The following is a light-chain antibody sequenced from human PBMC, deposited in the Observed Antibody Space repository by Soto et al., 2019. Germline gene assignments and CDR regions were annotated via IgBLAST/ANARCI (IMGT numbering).Light chain of an antibody. Sequence: DIQMTQSPSSVSASVGDRVTITCRASQGISSWLAWYQQKPGKAPKLLIYAASSLQSGVPSRFSGSGSGTDFTLKISRVEAEDFGVYYCIQTLQTPLTFGGGTKV. CDR1: QGISSW. CDR3: IQTLQTPLT. J-gene: IGKJ4*01. V-gene: IGKV1-12*01. CDR2: AAS.